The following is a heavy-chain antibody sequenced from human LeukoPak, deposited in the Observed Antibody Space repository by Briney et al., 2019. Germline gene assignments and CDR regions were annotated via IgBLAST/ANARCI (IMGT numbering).Heavy chain of an antibody. V-gene: IGHV3-66*01. D-gene: IGHD6-6*01. CDR1: GFTVSSNY. CDR2: IYSGGST. J-gene: IGHJ5*02. CDR3: ARDPEYNRP. Sequence: GGSLRLSCAASGFTVSSNYMSWVRQAPGKGLEWVSVIYSGGSTYYADSVKGRFTISRDKAKNSLYLQMNSLRAEDTAVYYCARDPEYNRPWGQGTLVTVSS.